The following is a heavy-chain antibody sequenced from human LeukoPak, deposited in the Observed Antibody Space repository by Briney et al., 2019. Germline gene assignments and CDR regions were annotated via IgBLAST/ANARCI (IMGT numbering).Heavy chain of an antibody. CDR1: GYSISSGYY. CDR3: VRLLGDSRGYYPRSFYIDS. D-gene: IGHD3-22*01. CDR2: SYHRGNA. Sequence: SETLSLTCAVSGYSISSGYYWGWIRQAPGKGLEWIGSSYHRGNAHYKSSLNGRVAISTDTSKNQFPLTLTSVTAADTALYFCVRLLGDSRGYYPRSFYIDSWGQGILVSVSS. J-gene: IGHJ4*02. V-gene: IGHV4-38-2*01.